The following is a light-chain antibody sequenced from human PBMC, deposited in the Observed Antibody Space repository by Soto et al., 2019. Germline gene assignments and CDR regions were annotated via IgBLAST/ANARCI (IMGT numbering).Light chain of an antibody. CDR3: QQYGSSGT. V-gene: IGKV3-20*01. CDR1: QSVSNNY. J-gene: IGKJ1*01. Sequence: VLSQSAGTVSLSPGERATLSCRASQSVSNNYLAWYQQKPGQAPRLLIYGASNRATGIPDRFSGSGSGTDFTLTISRLEPEDFAVYYCQQYGSSGTFGQGTKVDIK. CDR2: GAS.